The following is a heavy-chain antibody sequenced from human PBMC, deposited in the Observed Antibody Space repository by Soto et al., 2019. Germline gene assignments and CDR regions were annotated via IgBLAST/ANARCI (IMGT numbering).Heavy chain of an antibody. CDR3: ARWYTYGNFDYFDY. V-gene: IGHV3-74*01. Sequence: GGSLRLSCAASGFTFSSDWMHWFRQAPGKRQMWVSRINSGGGTTTYADSVKGRFTVSRDNAKNTLYLQMNGLRAGDTVVYYCARWYTYGNFDYFDYWGQGTQVTVSS. J-gene: IGHJ4*02. CDR1: GFTFSSDW. CDR2: INSGGGTT. D-gene: IGHD5-18*01.